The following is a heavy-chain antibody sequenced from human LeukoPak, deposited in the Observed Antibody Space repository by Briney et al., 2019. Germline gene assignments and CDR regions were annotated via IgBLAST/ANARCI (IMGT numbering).Heavy chain of an antibody. CDR2: ISGSGGST. CDR3: AKSARVYSGSSYDAFDI. CDR1: GFTFSSYA. V-gene: IGHV3-23*01. D-gene: IGHD1-26*01. J-gene: IGHJ3*02. Sequence: GGSLRLSCAASGFTFSSYAMGWVRQAPGKGLEGVSAISGSGGSTYYADSVKGRFIISRDNYKNTLYLQMNSLRAEDTAVYYCAKSARVYSGSSYDAFDIWGQGTMVTVSS.